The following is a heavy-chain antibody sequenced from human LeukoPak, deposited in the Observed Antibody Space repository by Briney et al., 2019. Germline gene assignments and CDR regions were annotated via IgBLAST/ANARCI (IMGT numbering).Heavy chain of an antibody. D-gene: IGHD6-13*01. V-gene: IGHV1-18*01. J-gene: IGHJ5*02. CDR1: GYTFTSYG. Sequence: ASVKVSCKASGYTFTSYGISWVRQAPGQGLEWMGWISAYNGNTNYAQKLQGRVTMTTDTSTSTAYKELRSLRSDDTAVYYCARTDSYSSSWALPYNWFDPWGQGTLVTVSS. CDR3: ARTDSYSSSWALPYNWFDP. CDR2: ISAYNGNT.